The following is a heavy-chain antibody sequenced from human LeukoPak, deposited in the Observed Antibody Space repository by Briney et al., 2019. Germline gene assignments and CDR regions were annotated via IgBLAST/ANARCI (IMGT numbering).Heavy chain of an antibody. D-gene: IGHD3-3*01. CDR3: ARGHYVLRFLETNWFDP. Sequence: ASVKVSCKASGYTFTSYDINWVRQATGQGLEWMGWMNPNSGNTGYAQKFQGRVTMTRNTSISTAYMELSSLRSEDTAVCYCARGHYVLRFLETNWFDPWGQGTLVTVSS. J-gene: IGHJ5*02. V-gene: IGHV1-8*01. CDR2: MNPNSGNT. CDR1: GYTFTSYD.